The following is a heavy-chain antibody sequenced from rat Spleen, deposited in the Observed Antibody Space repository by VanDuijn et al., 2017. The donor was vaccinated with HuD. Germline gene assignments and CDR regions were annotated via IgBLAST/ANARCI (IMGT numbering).Heavy chain of an antibody. D-gene: IGHD1-4*01. CDR2: ISYDGSST. Sequence: EVQLVESGGGLVQPGRSLKLSCAASGFTFSSFPMAWVRQAPTKGLEWVATISYDGSSTYYRDSVKGRFTISRDNAKSTLYLQMDSLRSEDTATYYCTRHDYPGVTTNWLAYWGQGTLVTVSS. J-gene: IGHJ3*01. CDR3: TRHDYPGVTTNWLAY. V-gene: IGHV5-29*01. CDR1: GFTFSSFP.